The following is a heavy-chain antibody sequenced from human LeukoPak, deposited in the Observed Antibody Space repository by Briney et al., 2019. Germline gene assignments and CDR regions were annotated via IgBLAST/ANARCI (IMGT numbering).Heavy chain of an antibody. V-gene: IGHV4-34*01. CDR2: ITERGST. D-gene: IGHD1-1*01. J-gene: IGHJ5*02. Sequence: SETLSLTCAVSGGSFSGHYWSWIRQSPGKGLEWIGEITERGSTNYNPFLKSRVTISRDTSKNHFSLKVSSVTAADTAVYYCARGPITEDGTFHSPNAWGQGTLVTVSS. CDR3: ARGPITEDGTFHSPNA. CDR1: GGSFSGHY.